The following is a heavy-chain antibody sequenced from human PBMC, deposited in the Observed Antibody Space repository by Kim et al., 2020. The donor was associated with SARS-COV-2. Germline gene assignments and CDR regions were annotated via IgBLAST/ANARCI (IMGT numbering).Heavy chain of an antibody. V-gene: IGHV3-30*07. Sequence: ADSVKGRCTISRDNSKNTLYLQMNSLRAEDTAVYYCARGGGSYYKSWFDPWGQGTLVTVSS. J-gene: IGHJ5*02. CDR3: ARGGGSYYKSWFDP. D-gene: IGHD1-26*01.